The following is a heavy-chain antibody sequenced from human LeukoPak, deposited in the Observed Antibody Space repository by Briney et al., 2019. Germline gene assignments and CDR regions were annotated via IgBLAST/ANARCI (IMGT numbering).Heavy chain of an antibody. CDR3: AKEKGAWGGSTAFDI. CDR1: GFTFSTYG. J-gene: IGHJ3*02. Sequence: GGSLRLSCAASGFTFSTYGMHWVRQAPGQGLEWVAFIRYDGSNKYYADSVKGRFTISRDNSKNTLYLQMNSLRVEDTAVYSCAKEKGAWGGSTAFDIWGQGTMVTVSS. V-gene: IGHV3-30*02. CDR2: IRYDGSNK. D-gene: IGHD1-26*01.